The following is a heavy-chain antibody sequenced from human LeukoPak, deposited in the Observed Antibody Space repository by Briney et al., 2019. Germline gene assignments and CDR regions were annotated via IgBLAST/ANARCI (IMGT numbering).Heavy chain of an antibody. J-gene: IGHJ4*02. Sequence: ASVKVSCKASGYTFTGYYMHWVRQAPGQGLEWMGIINHSGGSTSYAQKFQGRVTMTRDTSTSTVYMELSRLRSEDTAVYYCARDYPPPNDYWGQGTLVTVSS. CDR2: INHSGGST. CDR3: ARDYPPPNDY. CDR1: GYTFTGYY. V-gene: IGHV1-46*01. D-gene: IGHD3-16*02.